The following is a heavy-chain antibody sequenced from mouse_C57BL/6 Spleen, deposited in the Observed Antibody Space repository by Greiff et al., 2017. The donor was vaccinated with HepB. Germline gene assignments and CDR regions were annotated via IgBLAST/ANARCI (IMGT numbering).Heavy chain of an antibody. CDR2: INPNNGGT. J-gene: IGHJ4*01. CDR1: GYTFTDYY. D-gene: IGHD3-3*01. Sequence: EVQLQQSGPELVKPGASVKISCKASGYTFTDYYMNWVKQSHGKSLEWIGDINPNNGGTSYNQKFKGKATLTVDKSSSTAYMELRSLTSEDSAVYYCARPGGTDAMDYWGQGTSVTVSS. V-gene: IGHV1-26*01. CDR3: ARPGGTDAMDY.